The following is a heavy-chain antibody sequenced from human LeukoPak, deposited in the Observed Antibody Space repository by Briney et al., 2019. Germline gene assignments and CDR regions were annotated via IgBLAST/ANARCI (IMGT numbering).Heavy chain of an antibody. V-gene: IGHV3-48*03. Sequence: PGGSLRLSCAASGFTFSSYEMNWVRQAPGKGLEWVSYISSGGSTIYYADSVKGRFTISRDNAKSSLYLQMSSLRVEDTAVYYCARRKADDYWGQGTLVTVSS. D-gene: IGHD2-15*01. CDR3: ARRKADDY. CDR1: GFTFSSYE. J-gene: IGHJ4*02. CDR2: ISSGGSTI.